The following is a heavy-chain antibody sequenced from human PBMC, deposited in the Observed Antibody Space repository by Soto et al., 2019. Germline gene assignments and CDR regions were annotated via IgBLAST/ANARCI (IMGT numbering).Heavy chain of an antibody. CDR3: LVTSAAY. D-gene: IGHD2-2*01. CDR1: GFTFSSYV. J-gene: IGHJ4*02. Sequence: RLSCSASGFTFSSYVMNWVRQAPGKGLEYVSGITSNGGSTFYADSVKGRFIISRDNSQNTVYLQMSSLTTADTAVYYCLVTSAAYWGQGTQVTV. V-gene: IGHV3-64D*06. CDR2: ITSNGGST.